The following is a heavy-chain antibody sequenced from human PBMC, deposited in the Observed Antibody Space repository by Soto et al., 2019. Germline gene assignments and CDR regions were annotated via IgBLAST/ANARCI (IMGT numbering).Heavy chain of an antibody. Sequence: EVQLLESGGGLVQPGGSLRLSCAASGFFFSSYAMSWVRQAPGKGLEWVSGIGGSGGYKSYADSVKGRFTISRDNSKNTLYLQMESLVAEDTAVYYCAKDSAMVSSTFNYFDYWGHGTLVAVSS. CDR1: GFFFSSYA. D-gene: IGHD6-13*01. CDR2: IGGSGGYK. V-gene: IGHV3-23*01. CDR3: AKDSAMVSSTFNYFDY. J-gene: IGHJ4*01.